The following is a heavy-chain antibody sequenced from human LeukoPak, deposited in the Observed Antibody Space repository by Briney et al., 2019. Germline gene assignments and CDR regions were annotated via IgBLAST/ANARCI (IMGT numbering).Heavy chain of an antibody. CDR1: GGSISSSSYY. D-gene: IGHD5-12*01. CDR3: ARVGDSGYGVGDY. Sequence: SETLSLTCTVSGGSISSSSYYWGWIRQPPGKGLEWIGSIYHSGSTYYNPSLKSRVTISVDTSKNQFSLKLSSVTAADTAVYYCARVGDSGYGVGDYWGQGTLVTVSS. V-gene: IGHV4-39*07. CDR2: IYHSGST. J-gene: IGHJ4*02.